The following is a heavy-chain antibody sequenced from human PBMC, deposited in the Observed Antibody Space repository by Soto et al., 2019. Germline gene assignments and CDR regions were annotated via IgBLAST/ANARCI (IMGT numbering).Heavy chain of an antibody. Sequence: QVQLVQSGAEVKKPGSSVKVSCKASGGNPSNSAISWVRQAPGQGLEWMGGIIPVFGIVNYAQKFQGRVTITADEATNIPHMELSRMRSADTAMYYCATGRIVVASSSAYYGMDVWGQGTTVTVSS. J-gene: IGHJ6*02. D-gene: IGHD6-19*01. V-gene: IGHV1-69*01. CDR1: GGNPSNSA. CDR2: IIPVFGIV. CDR3: ATGRIVVASSSAYYGMDV.